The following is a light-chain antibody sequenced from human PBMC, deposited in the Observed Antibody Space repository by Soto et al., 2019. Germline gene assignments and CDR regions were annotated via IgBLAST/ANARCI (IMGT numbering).Light chain of an antibody. Sequence: QLVLTQSSSASASLGSAVKLTCSLSSGHSSYIIAWHQQQPGKAPRCLMKLEGIGSYNKGSGVPDRFSASKSGNTASLTISVLQAEDAADYYCSSYTSSSTLVVFGGGTKLTVL. J-gene: IGLJ2*01. CDR1: SGHSSYI. CDR3: SSYTSSSTLVV. CDR2: LEGIGSY. V-gene: IGLV4-60*03.